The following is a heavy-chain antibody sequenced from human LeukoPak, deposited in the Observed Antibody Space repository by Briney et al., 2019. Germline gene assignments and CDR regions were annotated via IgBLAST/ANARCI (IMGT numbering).Heavy chain of an antibody. CDR3: APGGGITGTTLWFAP. V-gene: IGHV4-34*01. CDR2: INHSGST. J-gene: IGHJ5*02. Sequence: SETLSLTCAVYGGSFSGYYWSWIRQPPGKGLEWIGEINHSGSTNYNPSLKSRVTISVDTSKNQFSLKLSSVTAADTAVYYCAPGGGITGTTLWFAPWGKETLVTVSS. CDR1: GGSFSGYY. D-gene: IGHD1/OR15-1a*01.